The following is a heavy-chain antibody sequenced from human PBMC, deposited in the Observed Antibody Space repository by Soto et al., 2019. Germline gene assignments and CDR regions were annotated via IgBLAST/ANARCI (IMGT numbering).Heavy chain of an antibody. CDR3: ARGYSSSWWFDP. V-gene: IGHV4-59*01. J-gene: IGHJ5*02. CDR1: GGSLSSYY. CDR2: IYYSGST. Sequence: SETLSLTCTVSGGSLSSYYWSWIRQPPGKGLEWIGYIYYSGSTNYNPSLKSRVTISVDTSKNQFSLKLSSVTAADTAVYYCARGYSSSWWFDPWGQGTLVT. D-gene: IGHD6-6*01.